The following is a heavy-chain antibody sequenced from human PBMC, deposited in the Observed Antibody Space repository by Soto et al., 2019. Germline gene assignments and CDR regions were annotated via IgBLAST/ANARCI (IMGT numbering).Heavy chain of an antibody. D-gene: IGHD3-10*01. CDR2: IFYSGTT. Sequence: SETLSLTCTVSGGSISGSSYCWGWIRQPPGKGLEWIGNIFYSGTTYYNPSLKSRVTISVDTSKNQFSLKLRSVTAADTAVYYCESSESYDQSDYWGQGTLVTVSS. CDR1: GGSISGSSYC. J-gene: IGHJ4*02. CDR3: ESSESYDQSDY. V-gene: IGHV4-39*01.